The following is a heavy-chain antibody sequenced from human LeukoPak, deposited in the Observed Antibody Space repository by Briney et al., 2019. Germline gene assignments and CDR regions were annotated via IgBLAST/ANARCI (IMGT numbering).Heavy chain of an antibody. J-gene: IGHJ4*02. Sequence: SQTLSLTCAISGDSVSSNSAAWNWIRQSPSRGLEWLGRTYFRSKWYYDYAVSVKRRITINPDTSENQFSLQLNSVTPEDTAVYFCARQGRVWPFDYWGQGTLVTVSS. D-gene: IGHD2-8*01. CDR2: TYFRSKWYY. CDR3: ARQGRVWPFDY. V-gene: IGHV6-1*01. CDR1: GDSVSSNSAA.